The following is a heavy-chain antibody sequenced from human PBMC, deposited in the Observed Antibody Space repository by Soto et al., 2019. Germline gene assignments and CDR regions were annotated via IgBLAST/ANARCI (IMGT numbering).Heavy chain of an antibody. CDR1: GGSISSYY. Sequence: LTCTGSGGSISSYYWSWIRQPAGKGLEWIGRIYTSGSANYNPSLKSRVTMSVDTSKNQFSLKLSSVNAADTAVYYCARGPGVYGSGSYYNENWFDPWGQGTLVTVSS. J-gene: IGHJ5*02. CDR3: ARGPGVYGSGSYYNENWFDP. D-gene: IGHD3-10*01. CDR2: IYTSGSA. V-gene: IGHV4-4*07.